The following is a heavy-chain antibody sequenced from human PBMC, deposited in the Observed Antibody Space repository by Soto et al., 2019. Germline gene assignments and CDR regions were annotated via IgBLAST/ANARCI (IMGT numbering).Heavy chain of an antibody. D-gene: IGHD3-10*01. Sequence: SETLSLTCTVSGGSISSGGFYWSWIRQHPGKGLEFIGYIFSIGSTYYNPSLKSRVTISVDRSKNQFSLKLSSVTAADTALYYCGRGYYGSGSSYADAFDIWGQGTMVTVSS. CDR1: GGSISSGGFY. CDR2: IFSIGST. J-gene: IGHJ3*02. CDR3: GRGYYGSGSSYADAFDI. V-gene: IGHV4-31*03.